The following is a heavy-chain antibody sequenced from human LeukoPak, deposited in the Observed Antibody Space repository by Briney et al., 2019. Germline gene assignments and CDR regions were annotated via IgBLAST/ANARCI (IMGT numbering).Heavy chain of an antibody. Sequence: LAGGSLRLSCAASGFTFSSYAMTWVRQAPGKGLKWVSVISGNGDSAYYADSVKGRFTISRDNAKNTLYLQMNSLRVEDTAVYYCALDSRVITTDYWGQGTLVTVSS. J-gene: IGHJ4*02. CDR1: GFTFSSYA. CDR3: ALDSRVITTDY. V-gene: IGHV3-23*01. D-gene: IGHD3-22*01. CDR2: ISGNGDSA.